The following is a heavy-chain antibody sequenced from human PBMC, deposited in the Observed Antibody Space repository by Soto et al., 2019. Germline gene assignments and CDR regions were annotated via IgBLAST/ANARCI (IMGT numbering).Heavy chain of an antibody. D-gene: IGHD4-17*01. J-gene: IGHJ4*02. V-gene: IGHV1-69*01. CDR1: GGTFSRNG. CDR2: IIPMFTTP. Sequence: QVQLVQSGAEVKKPGSSVKVSCKVSGGTFSRNGISWVRQAPGQGLEWMGGIIPMFTTPNYAQKFQDRVTITADESTSTVYMGLSSLRSADTAFYYCARGSLFGDYGDFDYWGQGTLVTVSS. CDR3: ARGSLFGDYGDFDY.